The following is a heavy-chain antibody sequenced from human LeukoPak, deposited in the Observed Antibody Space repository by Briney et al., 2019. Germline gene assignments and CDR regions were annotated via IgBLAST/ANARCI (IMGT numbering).Heavy chain of an antibody. D-gene: IGHD6-13*01. CDR1: GYSISSGYY. Sequence: PSETLSLTCAVSGYSISSGYYWGWIRQPPGKGLEWIGSIYHSGSTYYNPSLKSRVTISVDTSKHQFSLKRSSVTAADTAVYYCARHLIAAAENFDYWGQGTLVTVSS. CDR3: ARHLIAAAENFDY. J-gene: IGHJ4*02. CDR2: IYHSGST. V-gene: IGHV4-38-2*01.